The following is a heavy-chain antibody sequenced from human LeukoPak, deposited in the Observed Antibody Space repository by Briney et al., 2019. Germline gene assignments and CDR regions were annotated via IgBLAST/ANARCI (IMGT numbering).Heavy chain of an antibody. CDR1: GFSFSNNW. CDR3: ARDSYGDYEY. D-gene: IGHD4-17*01. Sequence: GGSLRLSCAASGFSFSNNWMSWVRQAPGKGLEWVANIKQDGSKKNYVDSVKGRFSISRDNDKKSMYLQMNSLRADDTAVYYCARDSYGDYEYWGQGTLVTVSS. V-gene: IGHV3-7*01. CDR2: IKQDGSKK. J-gene: IGHJ4*02.